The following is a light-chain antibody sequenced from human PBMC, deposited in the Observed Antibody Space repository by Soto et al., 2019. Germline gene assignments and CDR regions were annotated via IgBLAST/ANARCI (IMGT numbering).Light chain of an antibody. V-gene: IGLV1-40*01. Sequence: QSVLTQPPSLSGAPGQNIIISCTGGGSNIGAGFDVHWYQQLPGTAPKLLIYVNTNRPSGVPDRFSGSKSGTSASLVITGLRAADEVDYYSQPYATGMSGPVFFGGGTKLPV. J-gene: IGLJ2*01. CDR1: GSNIGAGFD. CDR3: QPYATGMSGPVF. CDR2: VNT.